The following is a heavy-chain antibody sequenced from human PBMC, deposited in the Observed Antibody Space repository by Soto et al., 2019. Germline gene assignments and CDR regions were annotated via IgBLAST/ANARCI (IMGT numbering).Heavy chain of an antibody. V-gene: IGHV1-69*12. J-gene: IGHJ2*01. CDR1: GGTFSSYT. D-gene: IGHD5-12*01. CDR2: IIPIFGTA. CDR3: AGGKHRWLPLWYCDL. Sequence: QVQLVQSGAEVKKPGSSVTVSCKASGGTFSSYTISWVRQAPGQGLEWMGGIIPIFGTANYAQKFQGRVTITADESTSAAYMELSSLRSEDTAVYYCAGGKHRWLPLWYCDLWGRGTLVTVSS.